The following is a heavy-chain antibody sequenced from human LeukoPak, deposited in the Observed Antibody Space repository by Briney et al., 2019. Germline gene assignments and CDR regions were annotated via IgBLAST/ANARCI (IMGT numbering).Heavy chain of an antibody. D-gene: IGHD6-19*01. CDR1: GYTFTSYD. CDR2: MNPNSGNT. CDR3: ARDQSGWDDY. Sequence: ASVKVSCKASGYTFTSYDINWVRQATGQGLEWMGWMNPNSGNTGYAQKLQGRVTMTTDTSTSTAYMELRSLRSDDTAVYYCARDQSGWDDYWGQGTLVTVSS. J-gene: IGHJ4*02. V-gene: IGHV1-8*01.